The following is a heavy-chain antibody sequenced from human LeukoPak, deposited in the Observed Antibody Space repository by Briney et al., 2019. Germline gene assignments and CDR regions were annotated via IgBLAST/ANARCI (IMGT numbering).Heavy chain of an antibody. J-gene: IGHJ6*03. CDR2: ITTGSSYI. CDR1: GFSFTSYA. Sequence: MAGGSLRLSCSASGFSFTSYAMNWVRQAPGKGLEWVSSITTGSSYIYYADSVRGRFSVSRDNAKNSLYLEMNSLRAEDTAVYYCARVEATTASSYYYYYMDVWGKGTTVTVSS. V-gene: IGHV3-21*06. D-gene: IGHD1-1*01. CDR3: ARVEATTASSYYYYYMDV.